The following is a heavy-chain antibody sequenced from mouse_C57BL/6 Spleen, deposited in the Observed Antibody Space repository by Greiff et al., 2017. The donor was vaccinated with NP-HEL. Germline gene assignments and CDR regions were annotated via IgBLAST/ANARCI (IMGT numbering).Heavy chain of an antibody. CDR1: GYSITSGYY. J-gene: IGHJ2*01. CDR2: ISYDGSN. Sequence: EVQVVESGPGLVKPSQSLSLTCSVTGYSITSGYYWNWIRQFPGNKLEWMGYISYDGSNNYNPSLKNRISITRDTSKNQFFLKLNSVTTEDTATYYCARVGLLYYFDYWGQGTTLTVSS. V-gene: IGHV3-6*01. D-gene: IGHD2-3*01. CDR3: ARVGLLYYFDY.